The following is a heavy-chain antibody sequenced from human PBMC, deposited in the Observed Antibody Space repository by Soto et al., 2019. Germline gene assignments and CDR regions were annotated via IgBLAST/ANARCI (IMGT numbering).Heavy chain of an antibody. J-gene: IGHJ4*02. Sequence: PSETLSLTCSVSGGSVTSGGYHWNWIRQSPGKGLEWIGYMYYTGTTNYNPSLRSRVSISIDTSKNQFSLKLSSVTAADTAVYYCARAGPEQLPNILSHFDYWGQGTLVTVSS. CDR3: ARAGPEQLPNILSHFDY. V-gene: IGHV4-61*08. CDR2: MYYTGTT. CDR1: GGSVTSGGYH. D-gene: IGHD6-6*01.